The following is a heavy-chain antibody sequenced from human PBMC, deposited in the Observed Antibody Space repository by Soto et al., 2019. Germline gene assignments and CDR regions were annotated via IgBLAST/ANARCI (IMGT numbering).Heavy chain of an antibody. CDR1: GGSISSYY. CDR3: TRANWYSEY. Sequence: SETLSLTCTVAGGSISSYYWSWIRQPPGKGLEWIGYIYYSGSTNYNPSLKSRVTISVDTSKNQFSLKLSSVTAADTAVYYCTRANWYSEYWGQGTLVTVSS. D-gene: IGHD7-27*01. J-gene: IGHJ4*02. CDR2: IYYSGST. V-gene: IGHV4-59*01.